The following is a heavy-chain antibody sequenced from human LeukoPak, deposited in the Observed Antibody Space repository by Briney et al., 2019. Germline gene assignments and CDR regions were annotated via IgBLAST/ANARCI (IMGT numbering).Heavy chain of an antibody. V-gene: IGHV1-2*02. Sequence: ASLKVSCKASGYTFTGYYMHWVRQAPGQGLEWMGWINPNSGGTNYAQKFQGRVTMTRDTSISTAYMELSRLRSDDTAVYYCARVFYYCTNGVCYSAYYFDYWGQGTLVTVSS. CDR3: ARVFYYCTNGVCYSAYYFDY. CDR2: INPNSGGT. CDR1: GYTFTGYY. D-gene: IGHD2-8*01. J-gene: IGHJ4*02.